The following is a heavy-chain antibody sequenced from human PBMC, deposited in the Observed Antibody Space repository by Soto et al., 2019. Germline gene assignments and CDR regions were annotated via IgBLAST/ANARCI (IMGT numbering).Heavy chain of an antibody. D-gene: IGHD6-19*01. CDR3: ARDSGYSSGWYGY. J-gene: IGHJ4*02. CDR2: IWYDGSNK. Sequence: GGSLRLSCAASGFTFSSYGMHWVRQAPGKGLEWVAVIWYDGSNKYYADSVKGRFTISRGNSKNTLYLQMNSLRAEDTAVYYCARDSGYSSGWYGYWGQGTLVTVSS. V-gene: IGHV3-33*01. CDR1: GFTFSSYG.